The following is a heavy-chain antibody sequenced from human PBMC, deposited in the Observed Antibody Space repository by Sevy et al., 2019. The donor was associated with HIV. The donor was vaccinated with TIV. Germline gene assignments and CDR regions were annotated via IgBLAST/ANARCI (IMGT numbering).Heavy chain of an antibody. V-gene: IGHV3-30*14. CDR3: AVGEGFFLY. J-gene: IGHJ4*02. CDR2: ISHDGTNT. D-gene: IGHD1-26*01. CDR1: RFAFSSYA. Sequence: GGSLRLSCAASRFAFSSYAVHWVRQAPGKGLEWVAFISHDGTNTDYAASVEGRFTISRDNSRNTLHLDISSLRVEDTAVYYCAVGEGFFLYWGQGTLVTVSS.